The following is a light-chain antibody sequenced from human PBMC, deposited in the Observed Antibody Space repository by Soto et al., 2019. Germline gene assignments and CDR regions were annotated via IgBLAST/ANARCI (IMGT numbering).Light chain of an antibody. J-gene: IGKJ1*01. Sequence: DIVMTQSPDSLAVSLGERATINCKSSQSVLYSSNNKNYLAWYQQKPGQPPKLLIYWASTRESGVPDRFSGSGSGTDFTLTLCSLQAEDVAVYYCQQYYSTPWTFGQGTKVEIK. CDR3: QQYYSTPWT. V-gene: IGKV4-1*01. CDR2: WAS. CDR1: QSVLYSSNNKNY.